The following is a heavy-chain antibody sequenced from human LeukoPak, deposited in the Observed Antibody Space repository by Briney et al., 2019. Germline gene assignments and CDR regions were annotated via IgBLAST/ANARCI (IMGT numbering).Heavy chain of an antibody. CDR3: ARRKAAGTTANPFDY. D-gene: IGHD6-13*01. V-gene: IGHV4-38-2*02. CDR1: GYSISNGYY. CDR2: ISHRGST. J-gene: IGHJ4*02. Sequence: PSETLSLTCTVSGYSISNGYYWGWIRQPPGKGLEWVGSISHRGSTNYNPSLKSRVTISVDTSKNQFSLKLSSVTAADTAVYYCARRKAAGTTANPFDYWGQGTLVTVSS.